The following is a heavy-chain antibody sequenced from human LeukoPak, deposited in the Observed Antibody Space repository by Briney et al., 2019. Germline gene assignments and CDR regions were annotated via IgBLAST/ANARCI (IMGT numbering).Heavy chain of an antibody. V-gene: IGHV4-39*01. D-gene: IGHD3-3*01. CDR2: IYYSGST. CDR3: ARLNILEGIFDY. J-gene: IGHJ4*02. CDR1: GGSISSSSYY. Sequence: SETLSLTCTVSGGSISSSSYYWGWIRQPPGKGLEWFGSIYYSGSTYYNPSHKSRVTISVDTSKNQFSLKLSSVTAADTAVYYCARLNILEGIFDYWGQGTLVTVSS.